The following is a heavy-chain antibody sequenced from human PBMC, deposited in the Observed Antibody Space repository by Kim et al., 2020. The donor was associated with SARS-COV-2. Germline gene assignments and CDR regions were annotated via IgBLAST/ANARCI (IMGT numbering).Heavy chain of an antibody. Sequence: SVKVSCKSSGDSFTSRTITWVRQAPGQGLEWMGRFIPNHDIANYAQKFQGRATITADKSTSTAYMELSSLSSEDTALYYCARRKNMNYFDGSAPDYWGQGT. CDR1: GDSFTSRT. J-gene: IGHJ4*02. CDR3: ARRKNMNYFDGSAPDY. CDR2: FIPNHDIA. D-gene: IGHD3-22*01. V-gene: IGHV1-69*02.